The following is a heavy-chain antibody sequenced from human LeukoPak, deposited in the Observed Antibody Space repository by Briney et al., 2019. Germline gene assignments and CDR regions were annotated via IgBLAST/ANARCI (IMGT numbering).Heavy chain of an antibody. CDR2: IYSGGNT. CDR1: GFSVSNNF. J-gene: IGHJ4*02. V-gene: IGHV3-66*01. D-gene: IGHD3-22*01. CDR3: AKARDDSGNFYPIFDY. Sequence: GGSLRLSCAGSGFSVSNNFMTWVRQAPGKGLEWVSIIYSGGNTYYTDSVKGRFTISRDNSKNTLYLQMNSLRDEDTAVYYCAKARDDSGNFYPIFDYWGQGTLVTVSS.